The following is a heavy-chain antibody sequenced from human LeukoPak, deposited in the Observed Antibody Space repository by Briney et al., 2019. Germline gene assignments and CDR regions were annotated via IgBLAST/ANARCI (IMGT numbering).Heavy chain of an antibody. CDR2: ISGSGGST. CDR1: GFTFSSYA. D-gene: IGHD2-2*01. Sequence: PGGSLRLSCAASGFTFSSYAMSWVRQAPGKGLEWVSAISGSGGSTYYTDSVKGRFTISRDNSKNTLYLQMNSLRAEDTAVYYCAKFGIVVVPAALDVWGQGTTVTVSS. V-gene: IGHV3-23*01. CDR3: AKFGIVVVPAALDV. J-gene: IGHJ6*02.